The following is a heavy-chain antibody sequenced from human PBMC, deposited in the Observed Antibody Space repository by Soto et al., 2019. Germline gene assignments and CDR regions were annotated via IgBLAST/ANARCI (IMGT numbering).Heavy chain of an antibody. V-gene: IGHV3-23*01. Sequence: ELQLLDSGGGLVQPGGSLRLSCAVSGLTFSNYAMSWVRQAPGKGLQWVSTINGGGSSTYFADSVKGRFTISRDNSKNTVYLQMNSLSAEDTAVYYCAKAVGGTYYYFDYWGQGTLVTVSS. CDR3: AKAVGGTYYYFDY. CDR1: GLTFSNYA. D-gene: IGHD1-26*01. J-gene: IGHJ4*02. CDR2: INGGGSST.